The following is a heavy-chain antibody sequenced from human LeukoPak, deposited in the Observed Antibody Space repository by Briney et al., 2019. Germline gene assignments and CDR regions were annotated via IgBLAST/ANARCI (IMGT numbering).Heavy chain of an antibody. CDR2: INPSGGST. J-gene: IGHJ4*02. CDR1: GYTFTSHF. V-gene: IGHV1-46*01. D-gene: IGHD7-27*01. CDR3: ARDLPSTSNWELDC. Sequence: ASVKVSCKASGYTFTSHFMHWVRQAPGQGLEWMGSINPSGGSTAYAQNFQGRVTMTRDTSISTAYMELSRLRSDDTAVYYCARDLPSTSNWELDCWGQGTLVTVSS.